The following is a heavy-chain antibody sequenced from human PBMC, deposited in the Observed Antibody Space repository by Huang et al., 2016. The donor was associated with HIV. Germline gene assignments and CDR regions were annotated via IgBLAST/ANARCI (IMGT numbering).Heavy chain of an antibody. V-gene: IGHV3-9*01. Sequence: EVQLVESGGGLVQPGWSLRLSCAASGFAFSQYAVHWVRQYPGKGLEWVSVIGGNSGDIAYAASVRGRFVISRDNAKNSLYLKMNGLRFEDTALYFCVIMDDYFDYWGQGVLVGVSS. CDR3: VIMDDYFDY. D-gene: IGHD2-8*01. CDR1: GFAFSQYA. J-gene: IGHJ4*02. CDR2: IGGNSGDI.